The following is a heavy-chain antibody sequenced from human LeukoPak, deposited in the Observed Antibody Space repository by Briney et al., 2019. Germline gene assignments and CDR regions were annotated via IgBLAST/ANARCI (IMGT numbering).Heavy chain of an antibody. V-gene: IGHV3-23*01. CDR2: ISGSGGST. Sequence: GGSLRLSCAASGFTFSSYAMSWVRQAPGKGLEWVSAISGSGGSTYYADSVKGRFNISRDNSKNTLYLQMNSLRAEDTAVYYCAKDPLHYDSSGYLEGLYYFDYWGQGTLVTVSS. D-gene: IGHD3-22*01. J-gene: IGHJ4*02. CDR1: GFTFSSYA. CDR3: AKDPLHYDSSGYLEGLYYFDY.